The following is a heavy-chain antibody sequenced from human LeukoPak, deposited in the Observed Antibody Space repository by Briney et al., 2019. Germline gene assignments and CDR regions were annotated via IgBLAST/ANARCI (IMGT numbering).Heavy chain of an antibody. CDR3: ARFRVDTYWYFDL. CDR2: IYYSGST. CDR1: GGSISSYY. V-gene: IGHV4-59*01. Sequence: PSETLSLTCTVSGGSISSYYWSWIRQPPGKGLEWIGYIYYSGSTNYNPSLKSRVTISVDTSRTQFSPKLSSVTAADTAVYYCARFRVDTYWYFDLWGRGTLVTVSS. J-gene: IGHJ2*01. D-gene: IGHD5-18*01.